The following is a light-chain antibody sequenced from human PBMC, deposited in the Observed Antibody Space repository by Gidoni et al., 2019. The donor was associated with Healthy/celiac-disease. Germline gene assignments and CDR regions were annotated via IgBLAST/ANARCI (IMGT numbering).Light chain of an antibody. J-gene: IGKJ1*01. CDR3: QQYYSTPWT. V-gene: IGKV4-1*01. Sequence: DIVMTQSPDSLAVSLGERATINCKSSQRVLYSSNNKNYLAWYQQKPGQPPKLLIYWASTRESGVPDRFSGSGSGTDFTLTISSLQAEDVAVYYCQQYYSTPWTFGQXTKVEIK. CDR1: QRVLYSSNNKNY. CDR2: WAS.